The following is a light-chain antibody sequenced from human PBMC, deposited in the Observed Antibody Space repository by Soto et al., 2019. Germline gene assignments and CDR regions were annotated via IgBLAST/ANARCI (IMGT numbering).Light chain of an antibody. J-gene: IGKJ1*01. CDR3: QQYNGWPWT. V-gene: IGKV3-15*01. Sequence: EIEMTQSPATLSLAPGERVTLSCRASESVSTNLAWYQQKAGQAPRLLIYGASTRATDIPARFSGSGSGTEFTLTITGLQSEDFAVYYCQQYNGWPWTFGLGTKVDIK. CDR2: GAS. CDR1: ESVSTN.